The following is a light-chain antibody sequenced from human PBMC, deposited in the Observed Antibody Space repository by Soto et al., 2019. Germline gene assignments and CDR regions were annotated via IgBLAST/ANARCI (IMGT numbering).Light chain of an antibody. CDR1: TSNVANNF. V-gene: IGLV1-51*01. CDR2: DDI. J-gene: IGLJ1*01. CDR3: GSWDSSLTANV. Sequence: QSVLAQSPSVSAAPGQKVTISCSGTTSNVANNFVSWYQQFPGKAPKLLIYDDIRRPSGIPDRFSASKSGTSATLGITGLQTGDEADYYCGSWDSSLTANVFGTGTKVTVL.